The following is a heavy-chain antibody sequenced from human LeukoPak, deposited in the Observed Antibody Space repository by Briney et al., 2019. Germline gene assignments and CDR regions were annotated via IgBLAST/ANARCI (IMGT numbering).Heavy chain of an antibody. CDR3: ARDPGGYQLLSGFDP. CDR1: GGSFSSYA. Sequence: ASVKVSCKASGGSFSSYAISWVRQAPGQGLEWVGGIIPVFGIANYAQKFQGRVTITADQSTSTAYMEVRSLRSEDTAVYYCARDPGGYQLLSGFDPWGQGTLVTVSS. D-gene: IGHD2-2*01. CDR2: IIPVFGIA. J-gene: IGHJ5*02. V-gene: IGHV1-69*10.